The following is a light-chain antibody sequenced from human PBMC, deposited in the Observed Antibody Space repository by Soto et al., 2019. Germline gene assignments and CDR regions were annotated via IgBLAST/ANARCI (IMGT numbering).Light chain of an antibody. CDR1: QSVLYSSKNKNY. CDR2: WAS. CDR3: QQYYTTPPT. Sequence: DIVMTQSPDSLAVSLGERATINCKSSQSVLYSSKNKNYLAWYQQKPGQPPKLLIYWASTRESGVPDRFSGSGSGTAFTLTISSLQAGDVAVYYCQQYYTTPPTFGGGTKVEIK. J-gene: IGKJ4*01. V-gene: IGKV4-1*01.